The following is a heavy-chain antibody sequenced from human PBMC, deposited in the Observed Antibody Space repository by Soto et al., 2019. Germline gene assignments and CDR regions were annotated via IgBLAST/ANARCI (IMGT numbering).Heavy chain of an antibody. CDR2: IYYSGST. J-gene: IGHJ6*02. D-gene: IGHD2-15*01. CDR1: VGSISSGDYY. V-gene: IGHV4-30-4*01. CDR3: ARDLRYCSGGSCYYYYGMDV. Sequence: QVQLQESGPGLVKPSQTLSLTCTVSVGSISSGDYYWSWIRQPPGKGLEWIGYIYYSGSTYYNPALKSRVTISVDTSKNQFSLKLSSVTAADTAVYYCARDLRYCSGGSCYYYYGMDVWGQGTTITVSS.